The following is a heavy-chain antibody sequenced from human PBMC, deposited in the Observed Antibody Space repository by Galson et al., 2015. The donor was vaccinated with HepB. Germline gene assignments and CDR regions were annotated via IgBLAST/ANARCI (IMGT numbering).Heavy chain of an antibody. J-gene: IGHJ6*03. Sequence: SLRLSCAASGFSLSGSAMHWVRQASGKGLEWVGHIRSKGNNYATAYAASVNGRFTISRDDSKNTAYLQMNSLKTEGTAVYYCTRRFAGYYYMDVWGKGTTVTVSS. V-gene: IGHV3-73*01. CDR1: GFSLSGSA. CDR2: IRSKGNNYAT. CDR3: TRRFAGYYYMDV. D-gene: IGHD3-10*01.